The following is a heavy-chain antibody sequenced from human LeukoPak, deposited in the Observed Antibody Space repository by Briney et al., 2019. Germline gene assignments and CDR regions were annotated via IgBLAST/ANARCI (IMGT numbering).Heavy chain of an antibody. V-gene: IGHV3-15*01. Sequence: PGGSLRLSCAASGFTFTKAWMSWVRQAPGKGLEWVGRIKSKTDGGTTDYAAPVRGRFTISRDDSKNTLYMQMNSLKNEDTAVYYCTTDFRRGDPYCNHDYWGQGTLVTVSA. CDR1: GFTFTKAW. CDR3: TTDFRRGDPYCNHDY. J-gene: IGHJ4*02. D-gene: IGHD2/OR15-2a*01. CDR2: IKSKTDGGTT.